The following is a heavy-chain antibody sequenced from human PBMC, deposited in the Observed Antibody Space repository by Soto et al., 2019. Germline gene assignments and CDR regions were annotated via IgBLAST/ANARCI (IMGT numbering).Heavy chain of an antibody. J-gene: IGHJ2*01. CDR1: GGSISGGIYY. Sequence: QVQLQESGPGLVKPSETLSLTCTVSGGSISGGIYYWSWVRQSPGKGLEWIGYIFHSGSTFYNPSLASRGTISVDTSKNQFSLRLSSVTAADTAVYYCAREIIPLTTDWYFDLWGRGTLVTVSS. CDR3: AREIIPLTTDWYFDL. V-gene: IGHV4-30-4*01. D-gene: IGHD4-17*01. CDR2: IFHSGST.